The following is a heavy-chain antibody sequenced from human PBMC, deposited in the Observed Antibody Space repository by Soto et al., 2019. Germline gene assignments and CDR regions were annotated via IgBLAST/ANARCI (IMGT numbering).Heavy chain of an antibody. Sequence: QLQLQESGPGLVKPSETLSLTCTVSGGSISSSSYYWGWIRQPPGKGLEWIGSIYYSGSTYYNPYLKSRVTISVDTSKNQFSLKLSSVTAADTAVYYCARLGYIYYFDYWGQGTLVTVSS. D-gene: IGHD1-1*01. CDR3: ARLGYIYYFDY. CDR1: GGSISSSSYY. V-gene: IGHV4-39*01. J-gene: IGHJ4*02. CDR2: IYYSGST.